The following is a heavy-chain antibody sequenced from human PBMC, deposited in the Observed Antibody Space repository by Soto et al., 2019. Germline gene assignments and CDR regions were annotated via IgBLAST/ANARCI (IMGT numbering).Heavy chain of an antibody. D-gene: IGHD4-17*01. CDR2: VSAGDTS. CDR1: GFAFGSYA. Sequence: EVRLLESGGGLVQPGGSLRLSCAASGFAFGSYAMSWVRRAPGKGLEWISSVSAGDTSVYADTVQGRFSISRDSSKSTLYLQMNSLRAEDTAVYYCAKDSDYSRPNWFDPWGQGTLVTVSS. J-gene: IGHJ5*02. CDR3: AKDSDYSRPNWFDP. V-gene: IGHV3-23*01.